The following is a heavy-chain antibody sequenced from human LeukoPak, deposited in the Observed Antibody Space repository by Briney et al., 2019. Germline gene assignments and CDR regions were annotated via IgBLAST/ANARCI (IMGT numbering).Heavy chain of an antibody. CDR2: MNPNSGNT. CDR3: ARILVGLQPGYYYYYGMDV. Sequence: ASVKVSCKASGYTFTSYDINWVRQATGQGLEWMGWMNPNSGNTGYAQKFQGRVTMTRNTSISTAYMELSSLRSEDTAVYYCARILVGLQPGYYYYYGMDVWGQGTTVTVSS. J-gene: IGHJ6*02. CDR1: GYTFTSYD. D-gene: IGHD1-26*01. V-gene: IGHV1-8*01.